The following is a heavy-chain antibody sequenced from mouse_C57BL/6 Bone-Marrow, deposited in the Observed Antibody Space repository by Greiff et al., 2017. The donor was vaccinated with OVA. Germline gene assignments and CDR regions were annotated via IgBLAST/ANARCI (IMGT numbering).Heavy chain of an antibody. D-gene: IGHD1-1*01. Sequence: VQLQQSGAELMKPGASVKLSCKATGYTFTGYWIEWVKQRPGHGLEWIGEILPGSGSTNYNEKFKGKATFTADTSSNTAYMHLSSLTTEDSAIYYFASGGYYGSSYDFDYWGQGTTLTVSS. V-gene: IGHV1-9*01. CDR3: ASGGYYGSSYDFDY. CDR1: GYTFTGYW. J-gene: IGHJ2*01. CDR2: ILPGSGST.